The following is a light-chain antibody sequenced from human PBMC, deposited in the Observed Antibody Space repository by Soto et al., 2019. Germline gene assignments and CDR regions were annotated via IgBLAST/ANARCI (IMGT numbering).Light chain of an antibody. Sequence: EIVLTQPPATLSLSPGERVTLSCRASQSVSSYLAWYQQKPGQAPRLLIYDASNRATGIPARFSGSGSGTDFTLTISSLEPDDFAVYYCQQRSDWPSTFGGGTKVQIK. CDR2: DAS. V-gene: IGKV3-11*01. J-gene: IGKJ4*01. CDR1: QSVSSY. CDR3: QQRSDWPST.